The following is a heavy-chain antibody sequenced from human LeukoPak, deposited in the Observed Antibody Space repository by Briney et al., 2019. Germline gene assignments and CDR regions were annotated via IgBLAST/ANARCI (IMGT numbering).Heavy chain of an antibody. CDR3: ARPEEGFDP. CDR1: GGSLSSSSYY. Sequence: SETLSLTCTVSGGSLSSSSYYWGWIRQPPGKGLEWIGSIYYSGSTYYNPSLKSRVTISVDTSKNQFSLKLSSVTAADTAVYCCARPEEGFDPWGQGTLVTVSS. J-gene: IGHJ5*02. V-gene: IGHV4-39*01. CDR2: IYYSGST.